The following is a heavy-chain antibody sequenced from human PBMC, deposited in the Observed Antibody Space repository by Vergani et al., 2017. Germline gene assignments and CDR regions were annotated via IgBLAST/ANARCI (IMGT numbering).Heavy chain of an antibody. CDR3: ARGFDSWNAFDI. D-gene: IGHD3-3*01. CDR2: IYYSGST. V-gene: IGHV4-61*10. Sequence: QVQLQESGPGLVKPSETLSLSCTVSGDFVSNDIYYWSWIRQPARKGLEWIGYIYYSGSTNYNPSLKSRVTISVDTSKNQFSLKLRSVTAADTAVYYCARGFDSWNAFDIWGQGTMRTVSS. J-gene: IGHJ3*02. CDR1: GDFVSNDIYY.